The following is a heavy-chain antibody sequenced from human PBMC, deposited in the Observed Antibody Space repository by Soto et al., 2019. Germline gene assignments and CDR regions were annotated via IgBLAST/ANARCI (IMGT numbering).Heavy chain of an antibody. J-gene: IGHJ6*02. D-gene: IGHD5-18*01. CDR2: IYPGDSDT. CDR3: ARLELVTDPAYYYYYGMDV. Sequence: PGESLKISCKGSGYSFTSYWIGWVRQMPGKGLEWMGIIYPGDSDTRYSPSFQGQVTISADKSISTAYLQWSSLKASDTAMYYCARLELVTDPAYYYYYGMDVWGQGTTVTVSS. CDR1: GYSFTSYW. V-gene: IGHV5-51*01.